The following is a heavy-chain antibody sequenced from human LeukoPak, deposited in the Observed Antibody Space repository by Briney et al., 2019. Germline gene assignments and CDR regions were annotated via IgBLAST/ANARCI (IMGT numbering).Heavy chain of an antibody. J-gene: IGHJ4*02. CDR2: INWNSDSI. D-gene: IGHD3-16*02. Sequence: GGSLRLSCAVSGFTFDDYAMHWVRQVPGKGLEWVSGINWNSDSIGYADSVKGRFTTSRDNAKNTLYLQMNSLRAEDTAVYYCARDVNFDYWGQGTLVTVSS. CDR1: GFTFDDYA. V-gene: IGHV3-9*01. CDR3: ARDVNFDY.